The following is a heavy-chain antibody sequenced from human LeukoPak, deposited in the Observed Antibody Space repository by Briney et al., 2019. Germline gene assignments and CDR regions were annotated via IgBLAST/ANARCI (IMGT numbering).Heavy chain of an antibody. V-gene: IGHV4-59*01. CDR1: GGSIGTYY. D-gene: IGHD1/OR15-1a*01. J-gene: IGHJ4*02. CDR3: VRDRHWTNDWVFDY. CDR2: IYYNGYT. Sequence: SETLSLTCTVSGGSIGTYYWSWIRQTPGKGLEWIGYIYYNGYTDYNPSLKSRVTISLHTSKNQFSLKLSSVNAADTAVYYCVRDRHWTNDWVFDYWGQGTLVTVSS.